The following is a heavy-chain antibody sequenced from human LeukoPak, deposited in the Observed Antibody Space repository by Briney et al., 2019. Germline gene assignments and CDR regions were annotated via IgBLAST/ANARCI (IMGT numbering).Heavy chain of an antibody. J-gene: IGHJ6*02. CDR3: AKGGNDYYYYGMDV. D-gene: IGHD3-10*01. V-gene: IGHV3-30*04. CDR1: GFAFGRYT. CDR2: ISYDGSNK. Sequence: PGGSLRLSCAASGFAFGRYTMHWVRQAPGKGLEWVAVISYDGSNKYYGDSVKGRFTISRDNSKNTLYLQMNSLRAEDTAVYYCAKGGNDYYYYGMDVWGQGTTVTVSS.